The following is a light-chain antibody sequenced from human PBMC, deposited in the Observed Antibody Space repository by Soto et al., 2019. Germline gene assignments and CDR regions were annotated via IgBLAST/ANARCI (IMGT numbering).Light chain of an antibody. Sequence: EIVLTQSPGTLSLSPGERATLSCRTSQTVSSTYLAWYQQKRGQAPRLLISGTSNRVTGIPDRFSGSGSGTDFTLTISRLESEDFAVYHCQLYCSSPLYSFAQGTELEIK. J-gene: IGKJ2*01. CDR3: QLYCSSPLYS. V-gene: IGKV3-20*01. CDR1: QTVSSTY. CDR2: GTS.